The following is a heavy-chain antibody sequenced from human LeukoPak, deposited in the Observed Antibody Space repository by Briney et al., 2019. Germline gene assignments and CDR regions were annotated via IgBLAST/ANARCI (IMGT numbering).Heavy chain of an antibody. D-gene: IGHD2-2*01. CDR2: IKQDGSQK. CDR1: GFTFSTYW. J-gene: IGHJ4*02. V-gene: IGHV3-7*01. CDR3: AKDSGYCSSTGCYY. Sequence: PGGSLRLSCAVSGFTFSTYWMSWVRQAPGKGLEWVANIKQDGSQKYYVHSVKGRFTISRDNSKNTLYLQMNSLRAEDTAVYYCAKDSGYCSSTGCYYWGQGTLVTVSS.